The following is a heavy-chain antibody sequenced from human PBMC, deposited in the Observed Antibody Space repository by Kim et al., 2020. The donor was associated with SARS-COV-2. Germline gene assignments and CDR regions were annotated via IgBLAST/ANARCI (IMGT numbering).Heavy chain of an antibody. V-gene: IGHV3-48*04. D-gene: IGHD2-2*02. CDR3: ARDLSRLYDY. CDR2: ISSSSSTI. CDR1: GFTFSSYS. J-gene: IGHJ4*02. Sequence: GGSLRLSCAASGFTFSSYSMNWVRQAPGKGLEWVSYISSSSSTIYYADSVKGRFTISRDNAKNSLYLQMNSLRAEDTAVYYCARDLSRLYDYWGQGTLVTVSA.